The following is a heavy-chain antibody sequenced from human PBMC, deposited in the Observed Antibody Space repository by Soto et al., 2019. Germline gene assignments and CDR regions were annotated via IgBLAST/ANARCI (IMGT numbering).Heavy chain of an antibody. J-gene: IGHJ4*02. V-gene: IGHV1-18*01. CDR1: GYTFSSYA. CDR2: ISAYSGNT. Sequence: QVQLVQSGAEVKKPGASVKVSCKASGYTFSSYAITWVRQAPGQGLEWMAWISAYSGNTNYAQKFQGRVTMTTDTSTSTAYMELRSLSSDDTAVYYRARDSPASDYWGQGTLVTVSS. CDR3: ARDSPASDY.